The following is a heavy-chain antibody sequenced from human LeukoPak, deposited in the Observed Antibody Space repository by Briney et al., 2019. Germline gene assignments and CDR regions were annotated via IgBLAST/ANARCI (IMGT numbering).Heavy chain of an antibody. V-gene: IGHV4-4*07. CDR1: GDSISSFY. CDR2: IYTSGST. J-gene: IGHJ4*02. Sequence: SETLSLTCTVSGDSISSFYWSWIRQPVGKGLEWIGRIYTSGSTNYNPSLKSRVTMSVDTSKNQFSLKLSSVTAADTAVYYCARDVVAAAGTWDYWGQGTLVTVSS. D-gene: IGHD6-13*01. CDR3: ARDVVAAAGTWDY.